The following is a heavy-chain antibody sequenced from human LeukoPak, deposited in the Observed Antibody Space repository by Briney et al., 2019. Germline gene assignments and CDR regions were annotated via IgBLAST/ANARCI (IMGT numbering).Heavy chain of an antibody. CDR1: GFTFDDYT. CDR3: AKGIHSSSSYYFDY. D-gene: IGHD6-13*01. V-gene: IGHV3-43*01. Sequence: GGSLRLSCAASGFTFDDYTMHWVRQAPGKGLEWVSLISWDGGSTYYADSVKGRFTISRDNSKNSLYLQMNSLRTEDTALYYCAKGIHSSSSYYFDYWGQGTLVTVSS. CDR2: ISWDGGST. J-gene: IGHJ4*02.